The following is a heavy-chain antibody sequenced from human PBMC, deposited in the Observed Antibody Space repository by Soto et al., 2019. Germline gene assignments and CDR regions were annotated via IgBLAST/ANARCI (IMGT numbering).Heavy chain of an antibody. CDR3: AKDFGLLGYCSGGSGPLRY. CDR1: GFTFSSYA. D-gene: IGHD2-15*01. J-gene: IGHJ4*02. CDR2: ISGSGGST. Sequence: EVQLLESGGGLVQPGGSLRLSCAASGFTFSSYAMSWVRQAPGKGLEWVSAISGSGGSTYYADSVKGRFTISRDNSKNTLYLQTNSLRAEDTAVYYCAKDFGLLGYCSGGSGPLRYWGQGTLVTVSS. V-gene: IGHV3-23*01.